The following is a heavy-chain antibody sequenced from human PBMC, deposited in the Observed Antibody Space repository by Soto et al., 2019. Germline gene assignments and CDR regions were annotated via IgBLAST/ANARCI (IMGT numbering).Heavy chain of an antibody. Sequence: ASVKVSCKVSGYTLTELSMHWVRQAPGKGLEWMGGFDPEDGETIYAQKFQGRVTMTEDTSTDTAYMELSSLRSEDTAVYYCATAYYYYYYMDVWGKGTTVNVSS. J-gene: IGHJ6*03. V-gene: IGHV1-24*01. CDR1: GYTLTELS. CDR2: FDPEDGET. CDR3: ATAYYYYYYMDV.